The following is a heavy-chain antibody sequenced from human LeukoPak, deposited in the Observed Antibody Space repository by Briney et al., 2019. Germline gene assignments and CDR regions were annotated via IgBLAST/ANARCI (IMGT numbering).Heavy chain of an antibody. CDR3: ARGVYGSGSSNWFDP. J-gene: IGHJ5*02. D-gene: IGHD3-10*01. V-gene: IGHV1-69*04. Sequence: SVKVSCKASGGTFSSYAISWVRQAPGQGLEWMGRIIPILGIANYAQKFQGRVTITADKSTSTAYMELSSLRSEDTAVYYCARGVYGSGSSNWFDPWGQGTLVTVSS. CDR2: IIPILGIA. CDR1: GGTFSSYA.